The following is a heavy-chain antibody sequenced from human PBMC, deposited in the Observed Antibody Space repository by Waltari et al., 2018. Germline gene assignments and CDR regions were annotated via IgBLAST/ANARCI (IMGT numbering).Heavy chain of an antibody. CDR1: GGSIRSGGYY. D-gene: IGHD3-10*01. Sequence: QVQLQESGPGLVKASETLSLTCTVSGGSIRSGGYYWSWLRQHPGQGLEWIGYIHYTGRTDYNPSLKSRVSISVETSKNQFSLKLSSVTAADTAVYYCATNHYGTGKGWFDPWGQGTPVTVSS. CDR2: IHYTGRT. CDR3: ATNHYGTGKGWFDP. V-gene: IGHV4-31*03. J-gene: IGHJ5*02.